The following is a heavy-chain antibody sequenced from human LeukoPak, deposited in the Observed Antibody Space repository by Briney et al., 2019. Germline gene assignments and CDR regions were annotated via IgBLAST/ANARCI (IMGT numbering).Heavy chain of an antibody. V-gene: IGHV4-39*07. J-gene: IGHJ4*02. Sequence: SETLSLTCTVSGGSISSSSYYWGWIRQPPGKGLEWIGSIYYSGSTYYNPSLKSRVTISVDTSKNQFSLKLSSVTAADTAVYYCAREGGYYFDYWGQGTLVTVSS. CDR2: IYYSGST. D-gene: IGHD3-22*01. CDR3: AREGGYYFDY. CDR1: GGSISSSSYY.